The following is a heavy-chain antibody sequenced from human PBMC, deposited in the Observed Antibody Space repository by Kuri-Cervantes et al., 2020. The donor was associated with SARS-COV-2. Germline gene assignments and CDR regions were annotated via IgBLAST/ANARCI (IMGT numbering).Heavy chain of an antibody. CDR3: AKVVRRTPNREPPAPDDAFDI. V-gene: IGHV3-23*01. J-gene: IGHJ3*02. CDR2: ISGSGGST. Sequence: GESLKISCAASGFTFSSYAMHWVRQAPGKGLEWVSAISGSGGSTYYADSVKGRFTISRDNSKNTLYLQMNSLRAEDTAVYYCAKVVRRTPNREPPAPDDAFDIWGQGTMVTVSS. CDR1: GFTFSSYA. D-gene: IGHD1-14*01.